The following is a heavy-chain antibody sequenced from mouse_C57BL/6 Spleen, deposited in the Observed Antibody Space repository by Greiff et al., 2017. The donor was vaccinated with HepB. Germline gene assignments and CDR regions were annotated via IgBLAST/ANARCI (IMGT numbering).Heavy chain of an antibody. D-gene: IGHD2-4*01. CDR2: ILPGSGST. Sequence: VQVVESGAELMKPGASVKLSCKATGYTFTGYWIEWVKQRPGHGLEWIGEILPGSGSTNYNEKFKGKATLTAGTSSNTAYMQLSSLTTEDSAIYYCARWGGDDYDGFFDYWGQGTTLTVSS. J-gene: IGHJ2*01. CDR3: ARWGGDDYDGFFDY. V-gene: IGHV1-9*01. CDR1: GYTFTGYW.